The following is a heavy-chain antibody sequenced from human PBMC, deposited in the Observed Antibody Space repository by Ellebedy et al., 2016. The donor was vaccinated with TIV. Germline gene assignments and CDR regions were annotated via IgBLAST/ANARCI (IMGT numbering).Heavy chain of an antibody. D-gene: IGHD2/OR15-2a*01. CDR3: ARDSIDYFEDDNYAYFDF. CDR2: IWYDGSNK. Sequence: GESLKISCAASGFTFSSYGMHWVRQAPGMGLEWVAVIWYDGSNKYYADSVKGRFTVSRDNAKNSLYLQMNSLRSGDTAVYYCARDSIDYFEDDNYAYFDFWGQGTLVTVSS. J-gene: IGHJ4*02. CDR1: GFTFSSYG. V-gene: IGHV3-33*08.